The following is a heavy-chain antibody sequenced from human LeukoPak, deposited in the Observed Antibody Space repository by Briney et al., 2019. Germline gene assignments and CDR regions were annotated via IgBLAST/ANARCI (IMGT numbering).Heavy chain of an antibody. V-gene: IGHV3-7*01. Sequence: PGGSLRLSCAASGFTFNNYWMNWVRQAPGKGLEWVANIKQDGSEKYYVDSVKGRFTISRDNAKNSLYLQMNSLRAEDTAVYYCARVSSKVLLWFGGTFDYWGQGTLVTVSS. D-gene: IGHD3-10*01. J-gene: IGHJ4*02. CDR3: ARVSSKVLLWFGGTFDY. CDR1: GFTFNNYW. CDR2: IKQDGSEK.